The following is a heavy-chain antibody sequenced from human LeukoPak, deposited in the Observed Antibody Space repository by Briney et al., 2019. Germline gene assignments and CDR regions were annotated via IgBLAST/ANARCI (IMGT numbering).Heavy chain of an antibody. CDR2: INPNSGGT. J-gene: IGHJ6*02. CDR1: GYTFTGYY. V-gene: IGHV1-2*02. CDR3: ARDLTYGATLNIYSYYYGMDV. Sequence: ASVKVSCKASGYTFTGYYMHWVRQAPGQGVEWMGWINPNSGGTNYAQKFQGRVTMTRDTSISTAYMELSRLRSDDTAVYYCARDLTYGATLNIYSYYYGMDVWGQGTTVTVSS. D-gene: IGHD4-17*01.